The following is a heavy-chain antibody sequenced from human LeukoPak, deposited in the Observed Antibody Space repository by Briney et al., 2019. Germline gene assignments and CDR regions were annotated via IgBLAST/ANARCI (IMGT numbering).Heavy chain of an antibody. CDR2: ISSSGSAI. Sequence: GGSLRLSCAASGFSCSSYAMNWVRQAPGKGLEWVSKISSSGSAIYYADSVKGRFTISRDNAKSTLYLQMNSLRVEDTAVYYCARGGSLGYWGEGTLVTVSS. CDR3: ARGGSLGY. CDR1: GFSCSSYA. V-gene: IGHV3-48*03. D-gene: IGHD6-19*01. J-gene: IGHJ4*02.